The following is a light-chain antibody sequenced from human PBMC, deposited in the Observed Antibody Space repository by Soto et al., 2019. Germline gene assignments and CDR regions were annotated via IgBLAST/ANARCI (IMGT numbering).Light chain of an antibody. CDR3: QQYNNWPLYT. Sequence: EIVMTQSPATLSVSPGEGATLSCRASQSVSSNLAWYQQKPGQAPRLLIFGASTRATGIPARFSGSGSGTEFTLTISSLQSEDFAFYYCQQYNNWPLYTFGQGTKLEIK. V-gene: IGKV3-15*01. CDR1: QSVSSN. J-gene: IGKJ2*01. CDR2: GAS.